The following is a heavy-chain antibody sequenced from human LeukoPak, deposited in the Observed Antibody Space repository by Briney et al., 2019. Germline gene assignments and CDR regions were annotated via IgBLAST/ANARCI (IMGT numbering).Heavy chain of an antibody. V-gene: IGHV4-31*03. D-gene: IGHD5-18*01. CDR1: GGSISNGAHY. J-gene: IGHJ4*02. Sequence: TLSLTCTFSGGSISNGAHYWSWIRQHPGKGLEWIGSIHNSGTTHSNPSLMSRVTISLDTSKNQFSLKLSSVTAADTAVYFCASGPVDTAMVLHYFDYWGQGTLVTVSS. CDR2: IHNSGTT. CDR3: ASGPVDTAMVLHYFDY.